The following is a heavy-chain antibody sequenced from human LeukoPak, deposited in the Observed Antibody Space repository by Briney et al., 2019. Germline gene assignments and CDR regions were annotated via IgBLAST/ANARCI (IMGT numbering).Heavy chain of an antibody. J-gene: IGHJ4*02. CDR3: ARDICSGIGCYPRAPFDY. Sequence: PGGSLRLSCAASGFTFSRYWMHWVRQAPGEGLVWVSRMNSDGSNTNYADSVKGRFTISRDNAKTTLYLQMNSLRADDTAVYYCARDICSGIGCYPRAPFDYWGQGTLVTVPS. D-gene: IGHD2-15*01. V-gene: IGHV3-74*01. CDR2: MNSDGSNT. CDR1: GFTFSRYW.